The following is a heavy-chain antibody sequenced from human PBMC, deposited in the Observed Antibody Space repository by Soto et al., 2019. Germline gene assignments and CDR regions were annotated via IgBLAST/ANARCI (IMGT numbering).Heavy chain of an antibody. CDR1: GASISSNGFY. CDR2: MSYSGSS. Sequence: SETLSLTCTVSGASISSNGFYWGWIRQPPGKGLEWIGRMSYSGSSSYNPSLKSRVTISVDTSKNQFSLKLSSVTAADTAVYYCAILGGSWYDYYYYYMDVWGKGTTVTVSS. CDR3: AILGGSWYDYYYYYMDV. J-gene: IGHJ6*03. V-gene: IGHV4-39*07. D-gene: IGHD6-13*01.